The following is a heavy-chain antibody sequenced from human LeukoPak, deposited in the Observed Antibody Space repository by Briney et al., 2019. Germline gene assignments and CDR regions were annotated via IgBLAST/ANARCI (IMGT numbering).Heavy chain of an antibody. J-gene: IGHJ4*02. D-gene: IGHD2-2*01. Sequence: GGSLRLSCTASGFTFGDYAMSWVRQAPGKGLECVGFIRSKTYGGTTEYAASVKGTFTISRDDSKSIAYLQMNSLKAEDTAVYYCTRVGYCSTTSCYWFGYWGQGTLVTVSS. CDR1: GFTFGDYA. CDR2: IRSKTYGGTT. V-gene: IGHV3-49*04. CDR3: TRVGYCSTTSCYWFGY.